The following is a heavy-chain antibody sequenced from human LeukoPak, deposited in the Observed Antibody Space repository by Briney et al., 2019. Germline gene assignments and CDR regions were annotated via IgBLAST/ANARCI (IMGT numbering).Heavy chain of an antibody. J-gene: IGHJ4*02. D-gene: IGHD3-3*01. CDR2: INHSGST. V-gene: IGHV4-34*01. Sequence: SETLSLTCAVYGGSFSGYYWSWIRQPPGKGLEWIGKINHSGSTNYNPSLKSRVTISVDTSKNQFSLKLTSVTVADTAVYYCARAVEYNFWSGLQRRAATFDYWGQGTLVTVSS. CDR3: ARAVEYNFWSGLQRRAATFDY. CDR1: GGSFSGYY.